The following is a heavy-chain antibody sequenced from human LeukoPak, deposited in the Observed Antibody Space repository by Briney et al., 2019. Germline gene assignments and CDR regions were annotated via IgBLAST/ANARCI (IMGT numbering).Heavy chain of an antibody. V-gene: IGHV1-18*01. D-gene: IGHD4-17*01. CDR2: ISADNGDT. J-gene: IGHJ4*02. CDR3: ARVSGVDYGDATVFDF. CDR1: GHTFDTYG. Sequence: ASVTVSCTASGHTFDTYGISWVRQAPGQGLQWMGWISADNGDTNFAQNLQGRVTMNIDTSTKTAYMELRSLTSDDTAVYFCARVSGVDYGDATVFDFWGQGTLITVSS.